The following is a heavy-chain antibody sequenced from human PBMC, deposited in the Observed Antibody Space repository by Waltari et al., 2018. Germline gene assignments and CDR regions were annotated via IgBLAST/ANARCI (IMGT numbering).Heavy chain of an antibody. V-gene: IGHV4-38-2*01. Sequence: QVQLQESGPGLVKPSETLSLTCAVSGYSISSGYYWGWIRQPPGKGWEWIGSIDHSGSTDYDPPLKSGVTIPVNPSKNQFSLTQSSVSAAETAVYDWARHGLQWLPADYWGQGTLVTGSS. D-gene: IGHD6-19*01. CDR3: ARHGLQWLPADY. CDR1: GYSISSGYY. J-gene: IGHJ4*02. CDR2: IDHSGST.